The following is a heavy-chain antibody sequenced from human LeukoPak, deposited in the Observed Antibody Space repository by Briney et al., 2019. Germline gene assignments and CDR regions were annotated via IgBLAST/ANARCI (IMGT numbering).Heavy chain of an antibody. V-gene: IGHV3-7*01. Sequence: GGSLRLSCAAAGFAFSGYWMNWVRQAPGKGPEWVANINQDGSEKYYVDSVKGRFTISRDNAKKSVYLEINSLRVEDTAVYYCARDDSSGWFHYWGQGALVTVS. CDR3: ARDDSSGWFHY. CDR2: INQDGSEK. CDR1: GFAFSGYW. D-gene: IGHD6-19*01. J-gene: IGHJ4*02.